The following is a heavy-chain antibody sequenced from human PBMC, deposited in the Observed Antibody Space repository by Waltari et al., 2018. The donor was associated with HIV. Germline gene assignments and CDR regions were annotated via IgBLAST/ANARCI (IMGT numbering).Heavy chain of an antibody. V-gene: IGHV3-23*01. J-gene: IGHJ4*01. D-gene: IGHD3-10*02. Sequence: EVQLLESGGDLVQPGGSLRLSCAASGFTFSSYLMSWVRQAPGKGLGWVSTISDRGGSTYYADSVKGRFTISRDNYKNTLYLQMNSLRAEDTAVYYCAKGDPVVLYFDYWGHGALVTVSS. CDR1: GFTFSSYL. CDR3: AKGDPVVLYFDY. CDR2: ISDRGGST.